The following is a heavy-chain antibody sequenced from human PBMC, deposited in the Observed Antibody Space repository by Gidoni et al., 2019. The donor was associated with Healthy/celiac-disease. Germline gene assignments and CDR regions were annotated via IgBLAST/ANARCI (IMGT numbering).Heavy chain of an antibody. CDR3: ARYHSSSWYHYYYGMDV. CDR2: IYHSGST. CDR1: GYSISSGYY. V-gene: IGHV4-38-2*02. D-gene: IGHD6-13*01. Sequence: QVQLQESGPGLVKPSETLSLTCTVSGYSISSGYYWGWIRQPPGKGLEWIGSIYHSGSTYYNPSLKSRVTISVDTSKNQFSLKLSSVTAADTAVYYCARYHSSSWYHYYYGMDVWGQGTTVTVSS. J-gene: IGHJ6*02.